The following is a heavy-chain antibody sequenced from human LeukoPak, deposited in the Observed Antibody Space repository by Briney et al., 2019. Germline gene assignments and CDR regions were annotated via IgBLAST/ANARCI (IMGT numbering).Heavy chain of an antibody. V-gene: IGHV3-7*01. D-gene: IGHD1-26*01. Sequence: GGSLRLSCAASGFTFSRHWMSWVRQAPGKGLEWVANIKQDGSETYYVDSVKGRFTISRDNAQNSLYLQMNTLRAEDTAVYYCGRSGIVTTAVPFWGQGTLVTVSS. J-gene: IGHJ4*02. CDR1: GFTFSRHW. CDR2: IKQDGSET. CDR3: GRSGIVTTAVPF.